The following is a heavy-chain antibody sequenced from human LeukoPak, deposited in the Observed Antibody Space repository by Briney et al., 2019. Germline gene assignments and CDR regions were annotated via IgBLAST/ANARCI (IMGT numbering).Heavy chain of an antibody. V-gene: IGHV3-21*01. CDR3: ARYGVSSSTSYIDF. D-gene: IGHD2-2*01. CDR1: GFSFSTYA. J-gene: IGHJ4*02. CDR2: ITSDSAYI. Sequence: GGSLRLSCAASGFSFSTYAMNWVRQAPGEGLRWVSCITSDSAYIYYADSVKGRFTISRDNAKNSMYLQMNSLRAEDTAVYYCARYGVSSSTSYIDFWGQGTLVTVSS.